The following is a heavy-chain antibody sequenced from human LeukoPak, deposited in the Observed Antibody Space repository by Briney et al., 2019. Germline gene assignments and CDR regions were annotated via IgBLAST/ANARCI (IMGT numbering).Heavy chain of an antibody. CDR3: AKVGEGGTYYDILTGYFY. J-gene: IGHJ4*02. V-gene: IGHV3-30*18. CDR2: ISHDGSNK. CDR1: GFTFSGYG. Sequence: GGSLRLSCAASGFTFSGYGMHWVRQAPGKGLEWVAVISHDGSNKYYADSVKGRFTISRDNSKNTLYLQMNSLGAEDTAVYYCAKVGEGGTYYDILTGYFYWGQGTLVTVSS. D-gene: IGHD3-9*01.